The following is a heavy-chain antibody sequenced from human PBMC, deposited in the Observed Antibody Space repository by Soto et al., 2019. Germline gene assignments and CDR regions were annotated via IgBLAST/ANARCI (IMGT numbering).Heavy chain of an antibody. Sequence: QITLKESGPTLVKPTQTLTLTCTFSGFSLSTRGVGVGWIRQPPGKALEWRALLYWDDDEGYSPSLKSSLTITQDTSKNQVVLTVTNMDPVDTATYYCAHRPRGYSYYFDSWGQGTLVTVSS. CDR3: AHRPRGYSYYFDS. D-gene: IGHD5-18*01. V-gene: IGHV2-5*02. J-gene: IGHJ4*02. CDR1: GFSLSTRGVG. CDR2: LYWDDDE.